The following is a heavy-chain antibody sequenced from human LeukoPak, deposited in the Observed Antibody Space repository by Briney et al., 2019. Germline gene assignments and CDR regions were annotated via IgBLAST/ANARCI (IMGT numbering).Heavy chain of an antibody. Sequence: GGSLRLSCAASGFTFSSYSMNWVRQAPGKGLEWVSSISSSSSYIYYADSVKGRFTISRDNAKNSLYLQMNSLRAEDTAVYYCARDKRIAAAGDYWGQGTLVTVSS. V-gene: IGHV3-21*01. J-gene: IGHJ4*02. CDR2: ISSSSSYI. CDR1: GFTFSSYS. CDR3: ARDKRIAAAGDY. D-gene: IGHD6-13*01.